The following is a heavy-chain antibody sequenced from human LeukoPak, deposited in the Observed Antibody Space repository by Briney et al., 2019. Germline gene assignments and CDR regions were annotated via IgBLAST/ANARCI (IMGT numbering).Heavy chain of an antibody. CDR2: ISGGGDAT. CDR1: GFTFNNNA. V-gene: IGHV3-23*01. D-gene: IGHD2-2*01. J-gene: IGHJ3*01. CDR3: ARCPASCYANAFDV. Sequence: PGGSLRLSCATSGFTFNNNAMSWGRQAPGKGLEWVSAISGGGDATEYADSVKVRFTISRDNSKNTLYLQMNSLRPDDTAVYYCARCPASCYANAFDVWGQGTLLTVSS.